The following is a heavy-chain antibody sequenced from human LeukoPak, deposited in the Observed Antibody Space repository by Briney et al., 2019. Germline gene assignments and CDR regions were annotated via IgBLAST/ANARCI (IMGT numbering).Heavy chain of an antibody. CDR3: ATYYYDSSGYSGAFDI. CDR2: IYPGDSDT. CDR1: GYSFTSYW. V-gene: IGHV5-51*01. J-gene: IGHJ3*02. D-gene: IGHD3-22*01. Sequence: GESLKISCKGSGYSFTSYWIGWVRQMPGKGLEWMGIIYPGDSDTRYSPSFQGHVTISADKSISTAYLQWSSLKASDTAMYYCATYYYDSSGYSGAFDIWGQGTMVTVSS.